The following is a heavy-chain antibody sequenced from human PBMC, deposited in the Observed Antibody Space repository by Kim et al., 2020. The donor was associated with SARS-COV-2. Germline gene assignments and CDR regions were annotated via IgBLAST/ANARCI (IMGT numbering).Heavy chain of an antibody. CDR1: GFTFSSYS. D-gene: IGHD3-10*01. V-gene: IGHV3-21*01. CDR3: ARGGGGPGRAWSGFVSTP. CDR2: ISSSSSYI. Sequence: GGSLRLSCAASGFTFSSYSMNWVRQAPGKGLEWVSSISSSSSYIYYADSVKGRFTISRDNAKNSLYLQMNSLRAEDTAVYYCARGGGGPGRAWSGFVSTPWGQGTLVTVSS. J-gene: IGHJ5*02.